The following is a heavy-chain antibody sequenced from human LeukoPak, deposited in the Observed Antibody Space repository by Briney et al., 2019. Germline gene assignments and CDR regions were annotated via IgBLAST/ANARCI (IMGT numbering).Heavy chain of an antibody. J-gene: IGHJ5*01. Sequence: PGGSLRLSCAASRFTFTNYWMHWVRQGPGKGLVWVSRINSDGTTTTYADSVKGRFTISRDNAKNTLYLQMNSLRAEDTAVYYCARAGQGFDSWGQGTLVTVSS. CDR3: ARAGQGFDS. CDR2: INSDGTTT. V-gene: IGHV3-74*01. CDR1: RFTFTNYW.